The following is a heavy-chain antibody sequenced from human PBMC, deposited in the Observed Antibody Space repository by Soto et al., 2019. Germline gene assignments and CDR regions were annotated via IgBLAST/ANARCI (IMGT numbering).Heavy chain of an antibody. D-gene: IGHD5-12*01. CDR1: GFSGFAFDDYA. CDR2: ISWDSGSL. J-gene: IGHJ5*01. V-gene: IGHV3-9*01. Sequence: GGSLRLSCVDSGFSGFAFDDYAMHWVRQRPGKGLEWVSGISWDSGSLDYADSVKGRFIISRDNAKQSLYMQMNSLRPEDTALYFCETASDIVAPGFYSWGQGTLVTVSS. CDR3: ETASDIVAPGFYS.